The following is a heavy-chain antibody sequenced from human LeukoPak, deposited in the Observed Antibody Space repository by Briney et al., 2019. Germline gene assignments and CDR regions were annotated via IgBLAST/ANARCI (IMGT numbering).Heavy chain of an antibody. J-gene: IGHJ6*02. V-gene: IGHV4-61*01. Sequence: PSETLSLTCTVSGGSVSSGSYYWSWIRQPPGKGLEWIGYIYYSGSTNYNPSLKSRVTISVDTSKNQFSLKLSSVTAADTAVYYCARDSFKYSSGSLGPDRYYYYGMDVWGQGTTVTVSS. CDR2: IYYSGST. CDR3: ARDSFKYSSGSLGPDRYYYYGMDV. CDR1: GGSVSSGSYY. D-gene: IGHD6-19*01.